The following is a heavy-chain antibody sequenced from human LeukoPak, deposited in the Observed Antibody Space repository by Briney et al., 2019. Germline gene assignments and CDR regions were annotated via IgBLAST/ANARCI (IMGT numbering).Heavy chain of an antibody. Sequence: ASVKVSCKASGYTFTGYYMHWVRQAPGQGLEWMGWINPNSGGTNYAQKFQGRVTMTRDTSISTAYMELSRLRSDDTAVYYCAGDVVIVVVPAAKFDPWGQGTLVTVSS. J-gene: IGHJ5*02. CDR2: INPNSGGT. V-gene: IGHV1-2*02. D-gene: IGHD2-2*01. CDR3: AGDVVIVVVPAAKFDP. CDR1: GYTFTGYY.